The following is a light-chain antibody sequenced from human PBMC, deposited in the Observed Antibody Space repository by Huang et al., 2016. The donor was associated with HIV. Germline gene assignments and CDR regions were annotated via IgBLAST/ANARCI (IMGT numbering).Light chain of an antibody. CDR1: QSVSSSY. V-gene: IGKV3-20*01. Sequence: EIVLTQSPGTLSLSPGERATLSCRASQSVSSSYLAWYQQKPGQAPRLRIYGASSRATGIPDRFSGSGSGTDFTLTISRLEPEDFAVYYCQQYGSSLITFGQGTRLEMK. CDR2: GAS. J-gene: IGKJ5*01. CDR3: QQYGSSLIT.